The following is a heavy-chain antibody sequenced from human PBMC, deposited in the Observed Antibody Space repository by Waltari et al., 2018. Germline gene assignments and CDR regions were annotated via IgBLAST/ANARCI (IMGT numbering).Heavy chain of an antibody. Sequence: EVQLVESGGDLVQPGGSLRLSCAASGFSFSGSGMSWVRQAPGKGLEWVAEIKPDGSGKYYVDSVNGRFAISRDNTKNSLYLQMNSLRADDTAVYYCARDPAFGAFDIWGQGTVVTVSS. CDR1: GFSFSGSG. V-gene: IGHV3-7*01. D-gene: IGHD3-10*01. CDR2: IKPDGSGK. CDR3: ARDPAFGAFDI. J-gene: IGHJ3*02.